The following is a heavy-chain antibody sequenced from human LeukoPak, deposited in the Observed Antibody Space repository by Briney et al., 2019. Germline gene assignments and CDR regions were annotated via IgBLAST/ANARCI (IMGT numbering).Heavy chain of an antibody. CDR1: GFTFSSYE. J-gene: IGHJ4*02. Sequence: GGSLRLSCAASGFTFSSYEMNWVRQAPGKGLEWVSYISSSGSTIYYADSVKGRFTISRDNAKNSLYLQMNSLRAEDTAVYYCAKRGDWNSSDYRGQGTLVTVSS. CDR2: ISSSGSTI. CDR3: AKRGDWNSSDY. V-gene: IGHV3-48*03. D-gene: IGHD2-21*02.